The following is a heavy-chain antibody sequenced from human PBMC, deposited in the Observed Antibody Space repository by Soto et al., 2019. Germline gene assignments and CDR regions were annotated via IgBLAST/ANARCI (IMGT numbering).Heavy chain of an antibody. CDR1: GYSFTSYW. Sequence: GESLKISCKGSGYSFTSYWIGWVRQMPGKGLEWMGIIYPGDSDTRYSPSFQGQVTISADKSISTAYLQWSSLKASDTAMYYCARHAVDSSGWSSFDYWGQGTLVTVSS. D-gene: IGHD6-19*01. CDR2: IYPGDSDT. V-gene: IGHV5-51*01. J-gene: IGHJ4*02. CDR3: ARHAVDSSGWSSFDY.